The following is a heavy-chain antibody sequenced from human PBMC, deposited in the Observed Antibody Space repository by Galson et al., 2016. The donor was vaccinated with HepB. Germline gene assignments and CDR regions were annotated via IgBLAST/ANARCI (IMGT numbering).Heavy chain of an antibody. CDR1: GYTFIRYF. V-gene: IGHV1-46*01. J-gene: IGHJ4*02. Sequence: QSGAEVKKPGASVRVSCKASGYTFIRYFIHWVRQTPGQGLEWLGLINPDGGTTSYAQSFRGRVTMTRDTSTSTVFLDLSSLRYDDTALYYCARGELEYTSSFSHWGQGALVTVSA. CDR2: INPDGGTT. CDR3: ARGELEYTSSFSH. D-gene: IGHD6-6*01.